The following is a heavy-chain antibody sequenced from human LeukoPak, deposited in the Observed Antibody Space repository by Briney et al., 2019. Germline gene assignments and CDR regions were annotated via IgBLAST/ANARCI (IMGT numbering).Heavy chain of an antibody. D-gene: IGHD3-22*01. J-gene: IGHJ4*02. V-gene: IGHV1-2*06. CDR2: IIPNSGGT. CDR3: ARGGYDTSGYKFDY. CDR1: GYTFTGYY. Sequence: ASVKVSCKASGYTFTGYYMHWVRQAPGQGLEWMGRIIPNSGGTNSAQKFQGRLTMTRDTSISTAYMELGRLSSDDTAVYYCARGGYDTSGYKFDYWGQGTLVTVSS.